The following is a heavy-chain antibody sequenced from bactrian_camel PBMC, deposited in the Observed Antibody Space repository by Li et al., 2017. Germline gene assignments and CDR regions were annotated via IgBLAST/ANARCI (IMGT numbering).Heavy chain of an antibody. CDR3: AKDQRVRGWMVSSGVEYIY. CDR1: GYTFSSGC. J-gene: IGHJ4*01. D-gene: IGHD5*01. Sequence: HVQLVESGGGSVQAGGSLRLSCAASGYTFSSGCMVWFRQGAGLKREGVAAIAADGSISYADSVKGRFTISRDNAKNTLYLQMNSLKSEDTALYFCAKDQRVRGWMVSSGVEYIYWGQGTQVTVS. CDR2: IAADGSIS. V-gene: IGHV3S1*01.